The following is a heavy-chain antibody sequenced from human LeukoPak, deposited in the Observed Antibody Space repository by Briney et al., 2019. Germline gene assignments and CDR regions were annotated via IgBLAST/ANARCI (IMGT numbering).Heavy chain of an antibody. CDR1: GGSISSYY. Sequence: PSETLSLTCTVSGGSISSYYWSWIRQPPGKGLEWIGEINHSGSTNYNPSLKSRVTISVDTSKNQFSLKLSSVTAADTAVYYCARDGGAAPDYWGQGTLVTVSS. D-gene: IGHD6-6*01. V-gene: IGHV4-34*01. CDR3: ARDGGAAPDY. J-gene: IGHJ4*02. CDR2: INHSGST.